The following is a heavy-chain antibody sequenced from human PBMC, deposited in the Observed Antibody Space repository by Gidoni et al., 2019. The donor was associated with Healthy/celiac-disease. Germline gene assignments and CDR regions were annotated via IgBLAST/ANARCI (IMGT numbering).Heavy chain of an antibody. J-gene: IGHJ3*02. V-gene: IGHV2-26*01. D-gene: IGHD5-18*01. Sequence: QVTLKESGPVLVKPTETLTLTCTVSGFSLSNARMGVSWLRQPPGKALEWLAHIFSNDEKSYSTSLKSRLTISKDTSKSQVVLTMTNMDPVDTATYYCARIPVDTAMVTISHAFDIWGQGTMVTVSS. CDR2: IFSNDEK. CDR3: ARIPVDTAMVTISHAFDI. CDR1: GFSLSNARMG.